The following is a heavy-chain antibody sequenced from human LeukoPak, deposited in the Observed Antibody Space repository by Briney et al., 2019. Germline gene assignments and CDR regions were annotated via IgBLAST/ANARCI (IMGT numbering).Heavy chain of an antibody. J-gene: IGHJ4*02. CDR2: INHSGST. CDR1: GGSFSGYY. D-gene: IGHD6-13*01. CDR3: ARGRNGYRSRWYALRY. V-gene: IGHV4-34*01. Sequence: SETLSLTCAVYGGSFSGYYWSWIRQPPGKGLEWIGEINHSGSTNYNPSLKSRGTISVDTSKNQFSLKLSSVTAADTAVYYCARGRNGYRSRWYALRYWGQGTLVPVSS.